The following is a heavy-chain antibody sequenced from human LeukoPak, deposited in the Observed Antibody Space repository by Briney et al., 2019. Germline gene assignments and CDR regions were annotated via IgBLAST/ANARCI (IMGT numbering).Heavy chain of an antibody. D-gene: IGHD6-19*01. CDR2: KYYSGST. Sequence: SETLPLTCTASGFSISSSSYYWGWIRQPPGKGLELIGSKYYSGSTYYNPSLKSRVTISVDTSKNQFSLKLSSVTVADTAVYYSARHSSAWWYFVYWRRETLVTVSS. CDR3: ARHSSAWWYFVY. CDR1: GFSISSSSYY. J-gene: IGHJ4*02. V-gene: IGHV4-39*01.